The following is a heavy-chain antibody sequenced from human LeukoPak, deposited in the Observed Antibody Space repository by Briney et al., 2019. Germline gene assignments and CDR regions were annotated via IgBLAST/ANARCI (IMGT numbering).Heavy chain of an antibody. J-gene: IGHJ3*02. CDR1: GFTFSSYE. CDR3: VKDGYGSGSYYPYAFDI. Sequence: GGSLRLSCAASGFTFSSYEMNWVRQAPGKGLEWVSAISGSGGSTYYADSVKGRFTISRDNSKNTLYLQMNSLRAEDTAVYFCVKDGYGSGSYYPYAFDIWGQGTMVPVSS. V-gene: IGHV3-23*01. CDR2: ISGSGGST. D-gene: IGHD3-10*01.